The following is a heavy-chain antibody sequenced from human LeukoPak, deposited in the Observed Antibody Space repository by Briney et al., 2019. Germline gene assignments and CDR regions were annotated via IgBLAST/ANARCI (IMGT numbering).Heavy chain of an antibody. Sequence: SETLSLTCAVYGGSFSGYYWSWIRQPPGKGLEWIGEINHSGSTNYNPSLKSRVTISVDTSKNQFSLKLSSVTAADTAVYYCARQATVITTPLYHYYYYMDVWGKGTTVTVSS. V-gene: IGHV4-34*01. CDR3: ARQATVITTPLYHYYYYMDV. CDR1: GGSFSGYY. CDR2: INHSGST. J-gene: IGHJ6*03. D-gene: IGHD4-11*01.